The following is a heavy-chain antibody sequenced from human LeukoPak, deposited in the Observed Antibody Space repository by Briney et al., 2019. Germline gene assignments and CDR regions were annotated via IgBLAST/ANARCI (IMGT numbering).Heavy chain of an antibody. J-gene: IGHJ6*02. V-gene: IGHV4-31*03. CDR3: ARRRAVAGDYYYYYGMDV. D-gene: IGHD6-19*01. CDR1: GGSISSGGYY. Sequence: SQTLSLTCTVSGGSISSGGYYWSWIRQHPGKGLEWIGYIYYSGSTNYNPSLKSRVTISVDTSKNQFSLKLSSVTAADTAVYYCARRRAVAGDYYYYYGMDVWGQGTTVTVSS. CDR2: IYYSGST.